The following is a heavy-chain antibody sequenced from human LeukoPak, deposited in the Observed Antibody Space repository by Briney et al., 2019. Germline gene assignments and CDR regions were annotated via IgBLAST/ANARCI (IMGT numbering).Heavy chain of an antibody. V-gene: IGHV1-69*13. D-gene: IGHD4-11*01. CDR3: ARETSNYYYFDS. CDR2: IVPMYGTR. Sequence: SVKVSCKASGGTFSSYGINWVRQAPGQGLEWMGGIVPMYGTRNYAQKFQGRVIITADESATTAYMELRSLRSEDTAVYYCARETSNYYYFDSWGQGTLVTVSS. J-gene: IGHJ4*02. CDR1: GGTFSSYG.